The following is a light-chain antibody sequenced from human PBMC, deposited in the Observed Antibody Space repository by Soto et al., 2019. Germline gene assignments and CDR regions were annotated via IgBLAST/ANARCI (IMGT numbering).Light chain of an antibody. Sequence: DIQMTQSPSTLSASVGDTVSITCRASQSISGWMAWYQQKPGKVPKLLIFDASSLESGVPSRFSGSGSGTIFTLTISGLQHGDFATYYCQQYNSYPYTFGQGTKVDIK. CDR3: QQYNSYPYT. J-gene: IGKJ2*01. CDR1: QSISGW. CDR2: DAS. V-gene: IGKV1-5*01.